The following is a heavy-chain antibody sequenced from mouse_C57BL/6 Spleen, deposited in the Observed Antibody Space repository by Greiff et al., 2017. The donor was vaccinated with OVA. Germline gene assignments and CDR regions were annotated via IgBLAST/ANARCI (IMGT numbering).Heavy chain of an antibody. CDR1: GYTFTSYW. J-gene: IGHJ1*03. CDR3: ARVPDYSGYIDV. Sequence: VQLHQPGAELVMPGASVKLSCKASGYTFTSYWMHWVKQRPGQGLEWIGEIDPSDSYTNYNQKFKGKSTLTVDKSSSTAYMQLSSLTSEDSAVYYCARVPDYSGYIDVWGTGTTVTVSS. V-gene: IGHV1-69*01. D-gene: IGHD2-12*01. CDR2: IDPSDSYT.